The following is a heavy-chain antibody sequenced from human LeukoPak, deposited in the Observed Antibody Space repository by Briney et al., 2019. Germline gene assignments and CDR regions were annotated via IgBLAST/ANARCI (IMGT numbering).Heavy chain of an antibody. CDR3: AKGSYYDSSGSFYFDY. CDR2: ISGSGDNT. Sequence: GGSLSLSCAASGFTFSSYAMSWVRQAPGKGLEWVSGISGSGDNTYYADSVKGRFTISRDNSKNTLYVQVNSLGTEDTAAYYCAKGSYYDSSGSFYFDYWGQGTLVTVSS. D-gene: IGHD3-22*01. J-gene: IGHJ4*02. V-gene: IGHV3-23*01. CDR1: GFTFSSYA.